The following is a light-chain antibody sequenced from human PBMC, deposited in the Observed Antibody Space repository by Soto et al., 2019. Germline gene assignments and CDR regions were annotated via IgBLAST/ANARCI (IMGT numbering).Light chain of an antibody. V-gene: IGKV3-20*01. Sequence: EIVLTQSPGTLSLSPGERATLSCRASQSVGSSYLAWYQQKPGQAPRLLIYGASSRATGISDRFSGSGSGTDFTLTISRLEPEDFAVYYCQQYGSSPMYTFGQGTKLEIK. CDR1: QSVGSSY. CDR2: GAS. J-gene: IGKJ2*01. CDR3: QQYGSSPMYT.